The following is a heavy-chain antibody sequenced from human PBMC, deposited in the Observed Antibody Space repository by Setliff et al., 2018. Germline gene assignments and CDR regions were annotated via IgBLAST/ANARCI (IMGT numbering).Heavy chain of an antibody. CDR3: ARDLGHGGDSDY. CDR2: IGHTGSI. CDR1: SFSGYY. J-gene: IGHJ4*02. D-gene: IGHD2-21*02. V-gene: IGHV4-34*01. Sequence: SFSGYYWSWIRQPPGKGLEWVGNIGHTGSINYNPSLKSRLTISRDTSKNQVSLKLNSVTATDTAVYYCARDLGHGGDSDYWGQGILVTVSS.